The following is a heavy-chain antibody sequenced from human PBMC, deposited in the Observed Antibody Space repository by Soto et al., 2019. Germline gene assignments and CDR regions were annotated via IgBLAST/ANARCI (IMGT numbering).Heavy chain of an antibody. Sequence: SETLSLTCSVSGDSISTVDYFWAWIRQPPGQALEYIGYTYKSTTTYYNPSFESRVAISLDTSKSQFSLTVTSVTAADTAVYFCARGRYCLTGRCFPNWFDSWGQGTLVTVCS. CDR2: TYKSTTT. D-gene: IGHD2-15*01. V-gene: IGHV4-30-4*01. CDR3: ARGRYCLTGRCFPNWFDS. CDR1: GDSISTVDYF. J-gene: IGHJ5*01.